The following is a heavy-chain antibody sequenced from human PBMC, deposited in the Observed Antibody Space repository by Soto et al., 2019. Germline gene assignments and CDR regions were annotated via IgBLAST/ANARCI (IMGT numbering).Heavy chain of an antibody. CDR2: IRSGGSYI. V-gene: IGHV3-21*01. D-gene: IGHD1-26*01. CDR3: TRDKGGSYDSWFVP. Sequence: EVQVVESGGDLVQPGGSLRLSCRFTCIMYSMNWVSPAPGKTLEWVASIRSGGSYIKYADSVKGRFTISRDNGKNSVSLQMNSLRGDDTAVYCWTRDKGGSYDSWFVPWGEGSLVTVSS. CDR1: FTCIMYS. J-gene: IGHJ5*02.